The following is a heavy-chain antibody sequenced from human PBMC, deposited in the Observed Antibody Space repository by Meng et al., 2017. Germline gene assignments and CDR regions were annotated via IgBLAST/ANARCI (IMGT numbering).Heavy chain of an antibody. CDR2: INSNSDGGTT. CDR3: ATGAAAADH. V-gene: IGHV3-15*01. CDR1: GFRVTDAW. J-gene: IGHJ4*02. D-gene: IGHD6-13*01. Sequence: QLGVSGAGLVQPGRSLSPSCVASGFRVTDAWMSWVRQAPGKGLEWVGRINSNSDGGTTDYAAPVKGRFTISRDDSKNTLYLQMNSLITEDTAVHFCATGAAAADHWGQGTLVTVSS.